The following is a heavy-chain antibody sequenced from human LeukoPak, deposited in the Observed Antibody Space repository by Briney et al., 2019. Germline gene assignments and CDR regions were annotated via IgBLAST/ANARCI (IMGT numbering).Heavy chain of an antibody. J-gene: IGHJ4*02. CDR1: GGSFSSYY. CDR3: ARAHYGGNPYYFDY. Sequence: SETLSLTCAVYGGSFSSYYWSWIRQPPGKGLEWIGEINHSGSTNYNPSLKSRVTISVDTSKNQFSLKLSSVTAAGTAVYYCARAHYGGNPYYFDYWGQGTLVTVSS. D-gene: IGHD4-17*01. V-gene: IGHV4-34*01. CDR2: INHSGST.